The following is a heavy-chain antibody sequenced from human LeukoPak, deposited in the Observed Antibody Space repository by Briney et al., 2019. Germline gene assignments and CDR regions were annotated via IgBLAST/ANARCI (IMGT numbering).Heavy chain of an antibody. V-gene: IGHV3-48*03. CDR3: AREGSAGGGAFDI. CDR1: GFTFSSYE. Sequence: GGSLRLSCAASGFTFSSYEMNWVRQAPGKGLEWVSYISSSGSTIYYADSVKGRFTISRDNAKNSLYLQMNSLRAEDTAVYYCAREGSAGGGAFDIWGQGTMVTVSS. CDR2: ISSSGSTI. J-gene: IGHJ3*02. D-gene: IGHD3-10*01.